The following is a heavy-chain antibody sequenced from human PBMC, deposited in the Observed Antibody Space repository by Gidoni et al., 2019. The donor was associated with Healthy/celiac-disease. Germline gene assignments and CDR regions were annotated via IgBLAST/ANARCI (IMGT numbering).Heavy chain of an antibody. CDR2: RRYDGSNK. CDR1: GFTFSRYG. J-gene: IGHJ6*02. V-gene: IGHV3-30*02. Sequence: QVQLVESGGGVVQPGGSLRLSCAASGFTFSRYGMHWVRQAPGKGLEWVACRRYDGSNKYYADYVKGRFTIARDNSKNTLYLQMNSLRAEDTAVYYCAKDMGKIAHYYYYYGVDVWGQGTTVTVSS. D-gene: IGHD7-27*01. CDR3: AKDMGKIAHYYYYYGVDV.